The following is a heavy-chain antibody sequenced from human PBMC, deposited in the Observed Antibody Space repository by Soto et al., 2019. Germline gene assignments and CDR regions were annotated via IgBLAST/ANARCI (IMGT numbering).Heavy chain of an antibody. CDR1: GYTFTSYD. CDR3: ARAIAVAGSDWYYFDY. CDR2: MNPNSGNT. J-gene: IGHJ4*02. Sequence: QVQLVQSGAEVKKPGASVKVSRKASGYTFTSYDINWVRQATGQGLEWMGWMNPNSGNTGYAQKFQGRVTMTRNTSISTAYMELSSLRSEDTAVYYCARAIAVAGSDWYYFDYWGQGTLVTVSS. V-gene: IGHV1-8*01. D-gene: IGHD6-19*01.